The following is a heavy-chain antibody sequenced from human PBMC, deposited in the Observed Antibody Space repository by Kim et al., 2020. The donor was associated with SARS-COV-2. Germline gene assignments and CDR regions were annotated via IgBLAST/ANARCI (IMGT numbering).Heavy chain of an antibody. CDR2: ISGSGGST. D-gene: IGHD3-9*01. Sequence: GGSLRLSCAASGFTFSSYAMSWVRQAPGKGLEWVSAISGSGGSTYYADSVKGRFTISRDNSKNTLYLQMNSLRAEDTAVYYCAKRGRDVLRYFDWLVYPFDYWGQGTLVTVSS. CDR1: GFTFSSYA. CDR3: AKRGRDVLRYFDWLVYPFDY. V-gene: IGHV3-23*01. J-gene: IGHJ4*02.